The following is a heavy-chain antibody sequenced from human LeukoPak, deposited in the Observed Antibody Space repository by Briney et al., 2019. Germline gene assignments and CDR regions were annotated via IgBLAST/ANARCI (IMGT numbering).Heavy chain of an antibody. J-gene: IGHJ4*02. CDR3: VKDWRWSGERKFDY. CDR2: ISGSGGST. Sequence: GGSLRLSCAASGFTFSSYAMSWVRQAPGKGLEWVSAISGSGGSTYYADSVKGRFTISRDNSQNTLYLQMNSLRVEDTAVYYCVKDWRWSGERKFDYWGQGALVTVSS. CDR1: GFTFSSYA. V-gene: IGHV3-23*01. D-gene: IGHD3-10*01.